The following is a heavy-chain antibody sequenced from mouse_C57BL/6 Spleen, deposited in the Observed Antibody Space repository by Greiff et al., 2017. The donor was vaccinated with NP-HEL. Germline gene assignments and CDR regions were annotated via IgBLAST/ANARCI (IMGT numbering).Heavy chain of an antibody. CDR2: IYPGSGNT. Sequence: VQLQQSGAELVRPGASVKLSCKASGYTFTDYYINWVKQRPGQGLEWIARIYPGSGNTYYNEKFKGKATLTAEKSSSTAYMQLSSLTSEDSAVYFCARGTTVVATDDWGQGTTLTVSS. J-gene: IGHJ2*01. V-gene: IGHV1-76*01. CDR1: GYTFTDYY. D-gene: IGHD1-1*01. CDR3: ARGTTVVATDD.